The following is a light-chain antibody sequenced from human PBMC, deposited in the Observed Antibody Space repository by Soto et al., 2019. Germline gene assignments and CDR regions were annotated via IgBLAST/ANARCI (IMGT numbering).Light chain of an antibody. J-gene: IGKJ1*01. CDR2: DAS. CDR3: QQSSTYSWT. Sequence: DSHMPQAPSTLSEPVGYRATITCRASQNIRSRLAWFQQKPGKAPKLLIYDASSLESGVPPRFSGSGSGTEFTLTISSLQPDDFATYFCQQSSTYSWTFGTGTKVDIK. CDR1: QNIRSR. V-gene: IGKV1-5*01.